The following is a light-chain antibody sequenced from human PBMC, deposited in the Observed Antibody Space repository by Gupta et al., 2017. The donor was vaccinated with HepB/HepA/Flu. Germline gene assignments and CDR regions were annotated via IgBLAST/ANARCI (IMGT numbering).Light chain of an antibody. Sequence: SASLGASVKLTCTLSSGHSSYAIAWHQQQPEKGPRYLMKLNSDGSHSKGDGIPDRFSGSSSGAERYLTISSPQYEDEADYYCQTWGTGIQVFGGGTKLTVL. CDR1: SGHSSYA. CDR3: QTWGTGIQV. V-gene: IGLV4-69*01. J-gene: IGLJ3*02. CDR2: LNSDGSH.